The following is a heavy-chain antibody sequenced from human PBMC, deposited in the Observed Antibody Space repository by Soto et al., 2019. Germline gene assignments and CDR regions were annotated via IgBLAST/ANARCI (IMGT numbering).Heavy chain of an antibody. J-gene: IGHJ6*02. CDR2: IYYSGST. CDR3: ARGGQQLEKYYYYYGMDV. D-gene: IGHD6-13*01. V-gene: IGHV4-39*01. Sequence: SETLSLTCTVSGGSISSSSYYWGWIRQPPGKGLEWIGSIYYSGSTYYNPSLKSRVTISVDTSKNQFSLKLSSVTAADTAVYYCARGGQQLEKYYYYYGMDVWGQGTTVTVSS. CDR1: GGSISSSSYY.